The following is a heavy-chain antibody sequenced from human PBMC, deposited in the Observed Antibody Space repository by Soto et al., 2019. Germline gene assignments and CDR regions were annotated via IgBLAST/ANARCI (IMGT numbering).Heavy chain of an antibody. J-gene: IGHJ4*02. CDR3: ARDIVAEWLRTGGFDY. V-gene: IGHV3-30-3*01. Sequence: QVQLVESGGGVVQPGRSLRLSCAASGFTFSSYAMHWVRQAPGKGLEWVAVISYDGSNKYYADSVKGRFTISRDNSKKTMYLKMNSMKAEDTAVYYCARDIVAEWLRTGGFDYWGQGTLVNVSS. CDR1: GFTFSSYA. D-gene: IGHD5-12*01. CDR2: ISYDGSNK.